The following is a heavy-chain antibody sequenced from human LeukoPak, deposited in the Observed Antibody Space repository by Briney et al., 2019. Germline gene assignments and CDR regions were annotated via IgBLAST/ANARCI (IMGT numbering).Heavy chain of an antibody. J-gene: IGHJ6*03. D-gene: IGHD2-2*02. V-gene: IGHV4-38-2*01. CDR2: IYHSGST. Sequence: WETLSLTCAVSAYSISSGYYWGWIRQPPGKGLEWIGSIYHSGSTYYNPSLKSRVTISVDTSKNQFSLKLSSVTAADTAVYYCASYEGCSSTSCYSVDYYYYYMDVCGKGTTVTVSS. CDR3: ASYEGCSSTSCYSVDYYYYYMDV. CDR1: AYSISSGYY.